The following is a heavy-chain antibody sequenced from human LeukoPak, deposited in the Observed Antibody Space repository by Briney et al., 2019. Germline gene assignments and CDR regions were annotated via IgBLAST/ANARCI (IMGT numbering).Heavy chain of an antibody. D-gene: IGHD2-15*01. J-gene: IGHJ3*02. Sequence: ASVKVSCKASGGTFSSYAISWVRQAPGQGLEWMGRIIPIFGTANYTQKFQGSVTITTDESTSTAYMELSSLRSEDTAVYYCARVAGAEGAFDIWGQGTMVTVSS. CDR3: ARVAGAEGAFDI. CDR1: GGTFSSYA. V-gene: IGHV1-69*05. CDR2: IIPIFGTA.